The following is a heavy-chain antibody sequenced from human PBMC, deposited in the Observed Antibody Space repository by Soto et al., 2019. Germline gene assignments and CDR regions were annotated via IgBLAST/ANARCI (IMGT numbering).Heavy chain of an antibody. Sequence: PSETLCFPCPVSGGSISSSSYYWGWIRQAPGKGLEWSGSVCSRGIAYYNPSLKSRVTISVDTSKNHFSLKLSSVTATDTAIYFRSTIADRPRCGYLDYYGHPTQH. D-gene: IGHD3-10*01. CDR3: STIADRPRCGYLDYYGHPTQH. J-gene: IGHJ1*01. CDR1: GGSISSSSYY. V-gene: IGHV4-39*02. CDR2: VCSRGIA.